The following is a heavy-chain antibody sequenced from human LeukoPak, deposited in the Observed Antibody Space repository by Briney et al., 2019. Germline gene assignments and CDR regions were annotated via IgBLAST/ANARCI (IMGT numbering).Heavy chain of an antibody. CDR1: GFTFNNAW. CDR3: ARDSGVVPAATILDY. Sequence: PGGSLRLSCAASGFTFNNAWMSWVRQAPGKGLEWVSSISSSSSYIYYADSVKGRFTISRDNAKNSLYLQMNSLRAEDTAVYYCARDSGVVPAATILDYWGQGTLVTVSS. J-gene: IGHJ4*02. V-gene: IGHV3-21*01. D-gene: IGHD2-2*01. CDR2: ISSSSSYI.